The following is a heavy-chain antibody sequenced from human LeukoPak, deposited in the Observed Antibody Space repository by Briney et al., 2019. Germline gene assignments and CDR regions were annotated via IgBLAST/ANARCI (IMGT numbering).Heavy chain of an antibody. J-gene: IGHJ4*02. CDR2: IYFSGST. V-gene: IGHV4-59*01. Sequence: SETLSLTCTVSSGSISSYYWSWIRQPPGKGLEWIGYIYFSGSTNYDPSLKSRVTMSVNTSKNQFSLKLSSLTAADTAVYYCVRGGIVGTTARVPLFDYWGQGTLVTVSS. D-gene: IGHD1-26*01. CDR3: VRGGIVGTTARVPLFDY. CDR1: SGSISSYY.